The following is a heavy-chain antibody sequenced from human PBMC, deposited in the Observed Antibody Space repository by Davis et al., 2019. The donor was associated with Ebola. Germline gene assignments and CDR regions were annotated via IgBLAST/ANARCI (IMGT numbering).Heavy chain of an antibody. CDR3: ARGRGIYCSGGSCYPGLDY. V-gene: IGHV4-34*01. J-gene: IGHJ4*02. CDR2: INHSGST. D-gene: IGHD2-15*01. Sequence: MPSETLSLTCAVYGGSFSGYYWSWIRQPPGKGLEWIGEINHSGSTNYNPSLKSRVTISVDTSKNQFYLKLSSVTAADTAVYYCARGRGIYCSGGSCYPGLDYWGQGTLVTVSS. CDR1: GGSFSGYY.